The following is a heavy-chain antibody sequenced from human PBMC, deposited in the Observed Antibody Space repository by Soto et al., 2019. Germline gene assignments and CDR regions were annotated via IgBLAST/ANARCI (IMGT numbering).Heavy chain of an antibody. Sequence: SETLSLTCTVSGGSISSYYWSWIRQPPGKGLEWIGHIYYSGSTNYNPSLKSRVTISVDTSKNQFSLKLSSVTAADTAVYYCARRYGGNFDYWGQGTLVTVSS. CDR2: IYYSGST. D-gene: IGHD1-26*01. CDR3: ARRYGGNFDY. J-gene: IGHJ4*02. V-gene: IGHV4-59*01. CDR1: GGSISSYY.